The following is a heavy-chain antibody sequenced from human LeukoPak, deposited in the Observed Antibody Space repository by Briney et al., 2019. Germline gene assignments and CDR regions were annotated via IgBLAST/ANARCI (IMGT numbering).Heavy chain of an antibody. Sequence: ASVKVSCKASGYTFTSYDINWVRQATGQGLEWMGWMNPNSGGTNYAQKFQGRVTMTRDTSISTAYMELSRLRSDDTAVYYCARDWGYYDSSGYYFDYWGQGTLVTVSS. CDR2: MNPNSGGT. D-gene: IGHD3-22*01. CDR1: GYTFTSYD. J-gene: IGHJ4*02. V-gene: IGHV1-2*02. CDR3: ARDWGYYDSSGYYFDY.